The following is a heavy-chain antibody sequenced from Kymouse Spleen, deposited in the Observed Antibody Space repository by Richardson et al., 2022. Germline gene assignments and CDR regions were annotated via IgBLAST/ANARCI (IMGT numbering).Heavy chain of an antibody. CDR2: INHSGST. V-gene: IGHV4-34*01. CDR1: GGSFSGYY. D-gene: IGHD1-7*01. CDR3: AR*LELKFSFDY. J-gene: IGHJ4*02. Sequence: QVQLQQWGAGLLKPSETLSLTCAVYGGSFSGYYWSWIRQPPGKGLEWIGEINHSGSTNYNPSLKSRVTISVDTSKNQFSLKLSSVTAADTAVYYCAR*LELKFSFDYWGQGTLVTVSS.